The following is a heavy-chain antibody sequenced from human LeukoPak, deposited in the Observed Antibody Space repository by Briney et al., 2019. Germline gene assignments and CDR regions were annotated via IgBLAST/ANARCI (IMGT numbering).Heavy chain of an antibody. J-gene: IGHJ4*02. CDR2: IFYSGTY. Sequence: SETLSLTCTVSGGSISTYYWSWIRQPPGKGLEWIGYIFYSGTYNYNPSLKSRVTISVDTSKNQFSLKLSSLTAADTAVYYCARAAYCGGDCYLFDYWGQGTLVTVFS. CDR3: ARAAYCGGDCYLFDY. CDR1: GGSISTYY. V-gene: IGHV4-59*08. D-gene: IGHD2-21*02.